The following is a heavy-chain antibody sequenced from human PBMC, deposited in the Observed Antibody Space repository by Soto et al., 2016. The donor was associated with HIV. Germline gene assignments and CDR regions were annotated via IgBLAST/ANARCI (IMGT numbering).Heavy chain of an antibody. CDR1: GFTVSSNY. J-gene: IGHJ4*02. CDR2: IYSGGST. CDR3: ARDSLGFGELYVFDY. D-gene: IGHD3-3*01. V-gene: IGHV3-66*01. Sequence: EVQLVESGGGLVQPGGSLRLSCAASGFTVSSNYMSWVRQAPGKGLEWVSVIYSGGSTYYADSVKGRFTISRDNARNSLYLQMNNLRAEDTAIYYCARDSLGFGELYVFDYWGQGALVTVSS.